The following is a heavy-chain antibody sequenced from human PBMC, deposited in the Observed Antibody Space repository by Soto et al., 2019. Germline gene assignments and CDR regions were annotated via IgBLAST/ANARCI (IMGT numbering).Heavy chain of an antibody. J-gene: IGHJ4*02. CDR1: GFTFGSYW. D-gene: IGHD2-21*02. CDR3: ARAGYCGPGCYYYFDY. CDR2: IKQDGSAT. V-gene: IGHV3-7*01. Sequence: EVQLVESGGALVQPGGSLRLSCAVSGFTFGSYWMNWVRLIPGKGLEWVAYIKQDGSATYYVDSVKGRFTISRDNAKKSLYMQMNSLRVEDTSVYYCARAGYCGPGCYYYFDYWGQGTLVTVS.